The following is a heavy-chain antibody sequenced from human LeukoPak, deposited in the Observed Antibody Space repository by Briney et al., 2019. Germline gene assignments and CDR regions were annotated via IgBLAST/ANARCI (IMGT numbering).Heavy chain of an antibody. Sequence: ASVKVSCKASGYTFTSYDINWVRQATGQGLEWMGWMNPNSGNTGYAQKFQGRVTMTRDTSISTAYMELSRLRSDDTAVYYCARGISSIRFLEWSSNLYYFDYWGQGTLVTVSS. CDR2: MNPNSGNT. D-gene: IGHD3-3*01. CDR1: GYTFTSYD. V-gene: IGHV1-8*01. CDR3: ARGISSIRFLEWSSNLYYFDY. J-gene: IGHJ4*02.